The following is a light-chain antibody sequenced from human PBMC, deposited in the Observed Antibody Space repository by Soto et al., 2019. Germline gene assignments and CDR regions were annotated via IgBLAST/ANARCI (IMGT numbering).Light chain of an antibody. Sequence: QSALTQPASVSGTPGQSITISCTGSNSDVGLYDFVSWYQHHPGRAPKLIVSEVSHRPSGISNRFSGSKSGNTASLTISGLQSEEEADYYCISYTSDDVRYVFGTGTKVTVL. J-gene: IGLJ1*01. V-gene: IGLV2-14*01. CDR3: ISYTSDDVRYV. CDR2: EVS. CDR1: NSDVGLYDF.